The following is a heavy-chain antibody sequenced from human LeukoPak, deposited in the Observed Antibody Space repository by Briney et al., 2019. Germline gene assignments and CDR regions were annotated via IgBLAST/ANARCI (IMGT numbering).Heavy chain of an antibody. V-gene: IGHV4-4*02. CDR3: ATPKGYYYGSGPGYFNY. D-gene: IGHD3-10*01. CDR1: GGSISSSNW. J-gene: IGHJ4*02. Sequence: SGTLSLTCAVSGGSISSSNWWSWVRQPPGKGLEWIGETYHSGSTNYNPSLKTRVAISMDKSKNQFSLQLTSVTAADTAVYYCATPKGYYYGSGPGYFNYWGQGILVTVSS. CDR2: TYHSGST.